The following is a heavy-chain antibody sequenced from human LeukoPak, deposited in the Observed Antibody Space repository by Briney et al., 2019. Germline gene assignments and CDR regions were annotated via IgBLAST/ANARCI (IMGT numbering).Heavy chain of an antibody. CDR3: ARPRDYDSSGYYYEYYFDY. D-gene: IGHD3-22*01. CDR2: IYPGDSDT. Sequence: GESLKTSCKGSGYSFTSYWIGWVRQMPGKGLEWMGIIYPGDSDTRYSPSFQGQVTISADKSISTAYLQWSSLKASDTAMYYCARPRDYDSSGYYYEYYFDYWGQGTLVTVSS. CDR1: GYSFTSYW. V-gene: IGHV5-51*01. J-gene: IGHJ4*02.